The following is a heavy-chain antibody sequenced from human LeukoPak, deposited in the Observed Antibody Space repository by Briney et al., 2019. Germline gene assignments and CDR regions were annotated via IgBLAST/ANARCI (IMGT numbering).Heavy chain of an antibody. CDR1: GGSISSYY. CDR3: ARHVDYYYYMDV. Sequence: PSETLSLTCTVSGGSISSYYWSWIRQPPGKGLEWMGYIYTSGSTNYNPSLKSRVTISVDTSKNQFSLKLSSVTAADTAVYYCARHVDYYYYMDVWGKGTTVTVSS. CDR2: IYTSGST. J-gene: IGHJ6*03. V-gene: IGHV4-4*09.